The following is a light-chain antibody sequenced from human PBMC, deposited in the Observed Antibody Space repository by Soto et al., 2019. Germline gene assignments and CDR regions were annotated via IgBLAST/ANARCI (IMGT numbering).Light chain of an antibody. J-gene: IGKJ1*01. CDR3: MQGSYWPWT. V-gene: IGKV2-30*01. CDR2: KVS. Sequence: DAVLTQSPLSLPVTPGQPASISCRSSQSLEYSDGKTYLKWYQKRPGQSPRRLIYKVSNRDFGVPDRLGGSGSGTSFTLEISRVEAEDGGVYYCMQGSYWPWTFGQGTKVEIK. CDR1: QSLEYSDGKTY.